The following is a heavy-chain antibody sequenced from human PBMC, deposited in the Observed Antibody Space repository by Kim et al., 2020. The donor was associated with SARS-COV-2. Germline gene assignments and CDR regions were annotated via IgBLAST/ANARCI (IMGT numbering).Heavy chain of an antibody. V-gene: IGHV3-23*01. J-gene: IGHJ4*02. Sequence: GGSLRLSCAASGFTFSSYAMSWVRQAPGKGLEWVSAISGSGGSTYYADSVKGRFTISRDNSKNTLYLQMNSLRAEDTAVYYCAKVALLWFGELLYNPNPPDYWGQGTLVTVSS. CDR2: ISGSGGST. D-gene: IGHD3-10*01. CDR1: GFTFSSYA. CDR3: AKVALLWFGELLYNPNPPDY.